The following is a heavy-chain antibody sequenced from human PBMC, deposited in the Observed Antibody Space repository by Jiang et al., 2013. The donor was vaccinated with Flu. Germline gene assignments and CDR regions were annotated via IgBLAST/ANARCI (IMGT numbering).Heavy chain of an antibody. V-gene: IGHV1-18*04. Sequence: SCKASGYTFTSYGISWVRQAPGQGLEWMGWISAYNGNTNYAQKLQGRVTMTTDTSTSTAYMELRSLRSDDTAVYYCGRSGSGSPIQDWFDPWGQGTLVTVSS. CDR1: GYTFTSYG. J-gene: IGHJ5*02. CDR3: GRSGSGSPIQDWFDP. CDR2: ISAYNGNT. D-gene: IGHD3-10*01.